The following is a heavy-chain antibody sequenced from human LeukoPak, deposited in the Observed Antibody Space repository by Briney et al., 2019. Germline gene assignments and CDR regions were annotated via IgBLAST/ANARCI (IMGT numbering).Heavy chain of an antibody. J-gene: IGHJ4*02. CDR1: GGSFSGYY. Sequence: SETLSLTCAVYGGSFSGYYWSWIRQPPGKGLEWIGEINHSGSTNYNPSLKSRVTISVDTSKNQFSLKLSSVTAADTAVYYCARHVRSGSYNYYYFDYWGQGTLVTVSS. CDR3: ARHVRSGSYNYYYFDY. D-gene: IGHD3-10*01. V-gene: IGHV4-34*01. CDR2: INHSGST.